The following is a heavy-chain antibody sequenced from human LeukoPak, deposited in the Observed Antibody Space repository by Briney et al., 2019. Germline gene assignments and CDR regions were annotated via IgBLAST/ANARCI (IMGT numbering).Heavy chain of an antibody. V-gene: IGHV4-34*01. CDR1: GGSFSGYY. J-gene: IGHJ6*03. CDR2: INHSGST. Sequence: SETLSLTCAVYGGSFSGYYWSWIRQPPGKGLEWIGEINHSGSTDYNPSLKSRVTISVDTSKNQFSLKLSSVTAADTAVYYCARGGGIAARWRYYYYYMDVWGKGTTITVSS. CDR3: ARGGGIAARWRYYYYYMDV. D-gene: IGHD6-6*01.